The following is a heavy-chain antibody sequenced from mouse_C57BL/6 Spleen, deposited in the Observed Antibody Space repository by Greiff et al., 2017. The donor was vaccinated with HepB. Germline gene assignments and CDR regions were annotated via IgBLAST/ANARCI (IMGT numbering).Heavy chain of an antibody. Sequence: EVKLQESGEGLVKPGGSLKLSCAASGFTFSSYAMSWVRQTPEKRLEWVAYISSGGDYIYYADTVKGRFTISRDNARNTLYLQMSSLKSEDTAMYYCTRVYSNYVWFAYWGQGTLVTVSA. CDR3: TRVYSNYVWFAY. CDR2: ISSGGDYI. D-gene: IGHD2-5*01. J-gene: IGHJ3*01. V-gene: IGHV5-9-1*02. CDR1: GFTFSSYA.